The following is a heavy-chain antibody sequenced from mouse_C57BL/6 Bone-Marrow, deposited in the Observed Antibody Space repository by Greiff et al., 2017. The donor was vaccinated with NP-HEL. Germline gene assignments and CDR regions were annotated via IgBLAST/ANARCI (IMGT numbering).Heavy chain of an antibody. CDR3: ARSGGFAY. CDR1: GYTFTSYG. CDR2: IYPGSGNT. V-gene: IGHV1-81*01. Sequence: QVQLQQSGAELARPGASVKLSCKASGYTFTSYGISWVKQRTGQGLEWIGEIYPGSGNTYYNEKFKGKATLTADKSSSTAYMALRSLTSEDSAGYFCARSGGFAYWGQGTLVTVTA. J-gene: IGHJ3*01. D-gene: IGHD3-2*02.